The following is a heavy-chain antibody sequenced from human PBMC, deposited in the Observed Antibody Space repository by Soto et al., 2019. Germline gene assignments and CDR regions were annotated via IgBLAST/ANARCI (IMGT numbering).Heavy chain of an antibody. Sequence: GESLKISCKGSGYSFTSYWIGWVRQMPGKGLEWMGIIYPGDSDTRYSPSFQGQVTISADKSISTAYLQWSSLKASDTAMYYCARQLWFGELLHYGMDVWRQGTTVTVSS. CDR2: IYPGDSDT. D-gene: IGHD3-10*01. CDR3: ARQLWFGELLHYGMDV. V-gene: IGHV5-51*01. CDR1: GYSFTSYW. J-gene: IGHJ6*02.